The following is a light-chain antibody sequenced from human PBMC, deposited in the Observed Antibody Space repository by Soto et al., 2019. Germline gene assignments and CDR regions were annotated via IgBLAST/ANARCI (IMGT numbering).Light chain of an antibody. J-gene: IGKJ5*01. V-gene: IGKV3-11*01. CDR1: QSVGSY. CDR2: DAS. Sequence: EIVLTQSPATLSLSPGERATLSCRASQSVGSYLAWYQQKPGQAPRLLIYDASNRATGIPARFSGSGSGTDFILTITSLEPEDFAVYYCQQRSSWPRTFGQGTRLEIK. CDR3: QQRSSWPRT.